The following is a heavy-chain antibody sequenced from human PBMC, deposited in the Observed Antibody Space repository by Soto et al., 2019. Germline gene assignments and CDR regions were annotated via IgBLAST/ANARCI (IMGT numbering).Heavy chain of an antibody. CDR3: ARGKFETKYYDFWSGYRRRRYYYYYGMDV. CDR2: INHSGSN. J-gene: IGHJ6*02. Sequence: SEPLYLPCAGYGGSVSGDYCSWIRQRRGKGLEWMVGINHSGSNDYNPSLKSRVTISVDTSKNQSSLKLSSVTAAYTAVYYCARGKFETKYYDFWSGYRRRRYYYYYGMDVWGQGTTVTVSS. D-gene: IGHD3-3*01. CDR1: GGSVSGDY. V-gene: IGHV4-34*01.